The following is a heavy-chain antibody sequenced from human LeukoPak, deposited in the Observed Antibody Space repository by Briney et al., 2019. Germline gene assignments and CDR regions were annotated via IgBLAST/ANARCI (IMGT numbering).Heavy chain of an antibody. CDR3: ARDYGDPKNAFDI. Sequence: SETLSLTCTVSGGSISSYYWSWIRQPPGKGLEWIGYIYYSGSTNYNPSLKSRVTISVDTSKNQFSLKLSSVTAADTAVYYCARDYGDPKNAFDIWGQGTMVTVSS. V-gene: IGHV4-59*01. D-gene: IGHD4-17*01. CDR2: IYYSGST. CDR1: GGSISSYY. J-gene: IGHJ3*02.